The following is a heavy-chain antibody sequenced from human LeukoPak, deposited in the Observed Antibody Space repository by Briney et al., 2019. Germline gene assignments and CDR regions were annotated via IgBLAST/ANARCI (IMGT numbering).Heavy chain of an antibody. CDR3: AREGGDFWSGYFDY. CDR1: GGSLSSGGYS. Sequence: PSETLSLTCAVSGGSLSSGGYSWSWVRQPPGTGLEWLGYIYHSGSTYYNPSLKSRVTISVDRSKNQFSLKLSSVTAADTAVYYCAREGGDFWSGYFDYWGQGTLVTVYS. CDR2: IYHSGST. D-gene: IGHD3-3*01. V-gene: IGHV4-30-2*01. J-gene: IGHJ4*02.